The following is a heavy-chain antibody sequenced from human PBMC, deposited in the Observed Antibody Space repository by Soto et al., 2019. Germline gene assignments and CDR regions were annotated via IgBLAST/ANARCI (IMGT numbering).Heavy chain of an antibody. V-gene: IGHV4-31*03. Sequence: HVQLQESGPRRVRPSETLSLTCNVSGDPINSGGFYWSWVRQPPGNGLEWIANIHYSGATYYNLSLTSRVTISMDTSENQFSLRLTSATAADTAVYYCGRYYDFWSYGMDVWGQGITVTVSS. D-gene: IGHD3-3*01. CDR3: GRYYDFWSYGMDV. CDR1: GDPINSGGFY. J-gene: IGHJ6*02. CDR2: IHYSGAT.